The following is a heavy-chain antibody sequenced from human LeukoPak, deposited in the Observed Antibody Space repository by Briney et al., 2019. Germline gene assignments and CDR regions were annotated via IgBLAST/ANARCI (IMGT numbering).Heavy chain of an antibody. D-gene: IGHD4-17*01. CDR3: ATEVNNGDSYYYYYYMDV. CDR2: IIPIFGTA. CDR1: GGTFSSYA. V-gene: IGHV1-69*05. J-gene: IGHJ6*03. Sequence: GASVKVSCKASGGTFSSYAISWVRQAPGQGLEWMGGIIPIFGTANYAQKFQGRVTITTDESTSTAYMELSSLRSEDTAVYYCATEVNNGDSYYYYYYMDVWGKGTTVTVSS.